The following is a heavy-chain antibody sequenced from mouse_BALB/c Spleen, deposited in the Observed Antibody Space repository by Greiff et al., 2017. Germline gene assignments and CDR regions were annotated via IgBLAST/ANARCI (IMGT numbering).Heavy chain of an antibody. CDR3: ARTALAY. V-gene: IGHV5-9-4*01. CDR1: GFTFSSYA. Sequence: EVHLVESGGGLVKPGGSLKLSCAASGFTFSSYAMSWVRQSPEKRLEWVAEISSGGSYTYYPDTVTGRFTISRDNAKNTLYLEMSSLRSEDTAMYYCARTALAYWGQGTLVTVSA. J-gene: IGHJ3*01. CDR2: ISSGGSYT.